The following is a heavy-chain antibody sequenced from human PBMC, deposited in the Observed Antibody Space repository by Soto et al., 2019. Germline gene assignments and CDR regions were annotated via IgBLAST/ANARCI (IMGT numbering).Heavy chain of an antibody. CDR1: GGSVNNANYF. CDR2: IYYSGST. Sequence: QVRLEESGPGLVKPSETLYLICSVSGGSVNNANYFWNWIRHHPENGLEWIGYIYYSGSTRYNPSFKTRATLSIDTSKNQVSLRLNSVTVADTAVYFCARDADYGGSRGGMDVWGRGTTVTVSS. CDR3: ARDADYGGSRGGMDV. D-gene: IGHD4-17*01. V-gene: IGHV4-31*03. J-gene: IGHJ6*02.